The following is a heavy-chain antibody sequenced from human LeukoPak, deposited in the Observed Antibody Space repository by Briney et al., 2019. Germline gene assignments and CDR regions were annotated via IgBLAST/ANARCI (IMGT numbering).Heavy chain of an antibody. CDR1: GYTFTGYY. Sequence: ASVKVSCKASGYTFTGYYMHWVRQAPGQGLEWMGIINPSGGSTSYAQKFQGRVTMTRDTSTSTVYMELSSLRSEDTAVYYCARDEYYDSSGYADIYKGKFDPWGQGTLVTVSS. CDR2: INPSGGST. J-gene: IGHJ5*02. CDR3: ARDEYYDSSGYADIYKGKFDP. V-gene: IGHV1-46*01. D-gene: IGHD3-22*01.